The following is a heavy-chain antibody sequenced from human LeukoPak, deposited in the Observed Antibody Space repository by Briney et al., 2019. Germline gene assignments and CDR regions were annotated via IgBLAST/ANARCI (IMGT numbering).Heavy chain of an antibody. CDR1: GFTFSSHS. Sequence: GGSLRLSCAASGFTFSSHSMNWVRQAPGKGLEWVSYISSSSSTIYYADSVKGRFTISRDNAKNSLYLQMNSLRAEDAAVYYCARGAYYYEDWGQGTLVTVSS. J-gene: IGHJ4*02. CDR2: ISSSSSTI. V-gene: IGHV3-48*01. D-gene: IGHD3-22*01. CDR3: ARGAYYYED.